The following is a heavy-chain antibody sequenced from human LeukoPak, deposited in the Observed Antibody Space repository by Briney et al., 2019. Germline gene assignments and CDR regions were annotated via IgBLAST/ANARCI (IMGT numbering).Heavy chain of an antibody. CDR3: GASGVDFWSGYP. CDR2: IYYSGST. Sequence: SETLSLTCTVSGGSISSSSYYWGWIRQPPGKGLEWIGSIYYSGSTYYNPSLKSRVTISLDTSKNQFSLKLSSVTASDTAVYYCGASGVDFWSGYPSGQGTLVTVSS. V-gene: IGHV4-39*01. D-gene: IGHD3-3*01. CDR1: GGSISSSSYY. J-gene: IGHJ5*02.